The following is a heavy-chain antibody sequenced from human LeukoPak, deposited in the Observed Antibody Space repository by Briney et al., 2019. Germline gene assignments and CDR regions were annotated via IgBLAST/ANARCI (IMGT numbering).Heavy chain of an antibody. CDR1: GFTFSSYW. V-gene: IGHV3-7*01. CDR2: IKQDGSEK. D-gene: IGHD4-17*01. J-gene: IGHJ4*02. Sequence: GGSLRLFCAASGFTFSSYWMSWVRQAPGKGLEWVANIKQDGSEKYYVDSVKGRFTISRDNAKNSLYLQMNSLRAEDTAVYYCATRKPYGDYTYYFDYWGQGTLVTVSS. CDR3: ATRKPYGDYTYYFDY.